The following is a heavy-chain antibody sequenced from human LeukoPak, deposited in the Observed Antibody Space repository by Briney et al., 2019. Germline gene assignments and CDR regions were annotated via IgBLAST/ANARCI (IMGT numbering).Heavy chain of an antibody. J-gene: IGHJ6*02. D-gene: IGHD5-18*01. V-gene: IGHV3-7*05. CDR3: AREGIPLMDV. CDR2: IKQDGSEK. Sequence: GGSLRLSCAPSGFTFSTYWMSWVRQAPGKGLEWVANIKQDGSEKYCVDSVKGRFTISRDNAKNSLYLQMNSLRAEDTAVYYCAREGIPLMDVWGQGTTVTVSS. CDR1: GFTFSTYW.